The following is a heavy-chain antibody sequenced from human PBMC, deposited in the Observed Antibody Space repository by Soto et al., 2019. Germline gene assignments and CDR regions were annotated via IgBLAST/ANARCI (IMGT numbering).Heavy chain of an antibody. D-gene: IGHD6-19*01. J-gene: IGHJ4*02. CDR2: ILYSGST. Sequence: QLQLQESGPGLVKPSETLSLTCIVSGGSITRNNHYWGWIRQSPGKGLEWIGSILYSGSTNYNPSLKSRVTLSVETSKTQFSLKMSSVTAAGTALYYCARLGSSGWYQGSYFDYWGQGTLVTVSS. CDR1: GGSITRNNHY. CDR3: ARLGSSGWYQGSYFDY. V-gene: IGHV4-39*01.